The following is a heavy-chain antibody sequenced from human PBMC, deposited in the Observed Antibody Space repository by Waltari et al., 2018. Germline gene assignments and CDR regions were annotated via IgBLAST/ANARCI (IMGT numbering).Heavy chain of an antibody. D-gene: IGHD6-19*01. V-gene: IGHV3-53*01. CDR3: ARDSEVVSLYSSGRGNAFDI. CDR1: GFTVSSNY. Sequence: EVQLVESGGGLIQPGGSLRLSCAASGFTVSSNYMSWVRQAPGKGLEWVSVIYSGGSTYYADSVKGRFTISRDNSKNTLYLQMNSLRAEDTAVYYCARDSEVVSLYSSGRGNAFDIWGQGTMVTVSS. J-gene: IGHJ3*02. CDR2: IYSGGST.